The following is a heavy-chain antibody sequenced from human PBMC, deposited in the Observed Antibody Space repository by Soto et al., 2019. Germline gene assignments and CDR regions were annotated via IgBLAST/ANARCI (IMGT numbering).Heavy chain of an antibody. CDR2: IIPMFGTA. D-gene: IGHD5-18*01. J-gene: IGHJ4*02. CDR3: ASGIQLWLRRINNGYSG. CDR1: GGTFSTYA. V-gene: IGHV1-69*12. Sequence: QVQLVQSGAEVKKPESSVKVSCKAPGGTFSTYAISWVRQAHGQGLEWMGGIIPMFGTANYAQRCQDRVTITADESTNTVYMELSSLRSEDTAVYFCASGIQLWLRRINNGYSGWGQGTLVTVSS.